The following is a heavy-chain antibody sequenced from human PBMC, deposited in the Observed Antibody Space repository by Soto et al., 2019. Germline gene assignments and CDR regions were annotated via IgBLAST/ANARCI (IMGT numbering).Heavy chain of an antibody. CDR2: INSDGSTT. Sequence: PXGSLRLSCAASGFTFSSYWMHWVRQAPGKGLVWVSRINSDGSTTTYADSVKGRFTISRDNAKNTLYLQMNSLRAEDTAVYYCAREDYDSGNSPNAFDYWGQGSLVTVS. D-gene: IGHD3-10*01. CDR3: AREDYDSGNSPNAFDY. CDR1: GFTFSSYW. J-gene: IGHJ4*02. V-gene: IGHV3-74*01.